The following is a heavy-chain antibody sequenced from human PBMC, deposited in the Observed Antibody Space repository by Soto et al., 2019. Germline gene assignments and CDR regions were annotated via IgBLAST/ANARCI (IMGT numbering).Heavy chain of an antibody. V-gene: IGHV4-59*12. J-gene: IGHJ4*02. D-gene: IGHD2-8*01. CDR1: GGSISSYY. CDR3: AIRVDCTNGLCWMNYFDS. CDR2: ISHSGTT. Sequence: SETLSLTCTVSGGSISSYYWSWIRQPPGKGLEWIGEISHSGTTKYNAPLKSRRVVSLDMSKKQFSLKLSSVTAADTAVYFCAIRVDCTNGLCWMNYFDSWGQGILVTVSS.